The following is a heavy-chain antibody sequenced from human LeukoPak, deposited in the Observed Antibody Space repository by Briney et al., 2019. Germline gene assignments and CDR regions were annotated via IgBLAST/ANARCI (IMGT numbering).Heavy chain of an antibody. CDR2: IYHSGST. CDR1: GGSISSGGYY. Sequence: SETLSLTCTVSGGSISSGGYYWSWIRQPPGKGLEWIGYIYHSGSTYYNPSLKSRVTISVDRSKNQLSLKLSSVTAADTAVYHCARAEGSSSWYDYWGQGTLVTVSS. D-gene: IGHD6-13*01. J-gene: IGHJ4*02. V-gene: IGHV4-30-2*01. CDR3: ARAEGSSSWYDY.